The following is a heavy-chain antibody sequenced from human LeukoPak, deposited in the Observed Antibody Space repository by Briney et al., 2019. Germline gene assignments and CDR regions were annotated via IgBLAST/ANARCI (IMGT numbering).Heavy chain of an antibody. V-gene: IGHV4-39*01. D-gene: IGHD6-6*01. J-gene: IGHJ6*02. CDR3: ARHAYSSSSARYYGMDV. Sequence: ASETLSLTCTVSGGSISSSSYYWGWIRQPPGKGLEWIGSIYYSGSTYYNPSLKSRVTISVDTSKNQFSLKLSSETAADTAVYYCARHAYSSSSARYYGMDVWGQGTTVTVSS. CDR2: IYYSGST. CDR1: GGSISSSSYY.